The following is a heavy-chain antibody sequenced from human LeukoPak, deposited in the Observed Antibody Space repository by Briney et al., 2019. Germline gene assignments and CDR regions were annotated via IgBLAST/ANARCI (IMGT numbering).Heavy chain of an antibody. Sequence: ASVKLSCKASGYTFTGYYMHWVRQAPGQGLEWMGWINPNSGGTNYAQKFQGWVTMTRDTSISTAYMELSRLRSDDTAVYYCARDLTGARYGMDVWGQGTTVIVSS. CDR3: ARDLTGARYGMDV. CDR2: INPNSGGT. D-gene: IGHD1/OR15-1a*01. J-gene: IGHJ6*02. CDR1: GYTFTGYY. V-gene: IGHV1-2*04.